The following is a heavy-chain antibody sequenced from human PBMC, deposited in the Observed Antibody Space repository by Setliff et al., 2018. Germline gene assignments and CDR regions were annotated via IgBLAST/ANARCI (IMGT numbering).Heavy chain of an antibody. J-gene: IGHJ5*02. CDR3: ARDYQGGWFDP. Sequence: LSLTCTISGGLTSSFYWSWIRQAPGKGLEWIGYVDHSGSTNFSPSLKSRGTISVDTSKTQVSLTLTSVTAADTAVYYCARDYQGGWFDPWGPGTLVTVSS. CDR2: VDHSGST. D-gene: IGHD3-16*01. V-gene: IGHV4-59*01. CDR1: GGLTSSFY.